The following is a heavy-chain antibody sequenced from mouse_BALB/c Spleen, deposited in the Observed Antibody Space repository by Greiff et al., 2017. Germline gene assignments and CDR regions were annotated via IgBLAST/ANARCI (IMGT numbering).Heavy chain of an antibody. CDR1: GDSITSGY. J-gene: IGHJ4*01. CDR2: ISYSGST. Sequence: VQLKESGPSLVKPSQTLSLTCSVTGDSITSGYWNWIRKFPGNKLEYMGYISYSGSTYYNPSLKSRISITRDTSKNQYYLQLNSVTTEDTATYYCARFSLLYYYAMDYWGQGTSVTVSS. CDR3: ARFSLLYYYAMDY. D-gene: IGHD6-5*01. V-gene: IGHV3-8*02.